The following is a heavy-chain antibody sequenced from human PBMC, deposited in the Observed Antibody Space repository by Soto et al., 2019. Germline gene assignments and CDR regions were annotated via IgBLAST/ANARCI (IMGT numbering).Heavy chain of an antibody. CDR3: ASSGWYGDYYYGMDV. J-gene: IGHJ6*02. CDR1: GGSISSSNW. CDR2: IYHSGST. V-gene: IGHV4-4*02. D-gene: IGHD6-19*01. Sequence: KPSETLSLTCAVSGGSISSSNWWSWVRQPPGKGLEWIGEIYHSGSTNYNPSLKSRVTISVDKSKNQFSLKLSSVTAADTAVYYCASSGWYGDYYYGMDVWGQGTTVTVSS.